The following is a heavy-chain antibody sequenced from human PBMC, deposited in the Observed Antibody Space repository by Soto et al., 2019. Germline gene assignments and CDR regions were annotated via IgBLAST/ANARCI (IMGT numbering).Heavy chain of an antibody. J-gene: IGHJ4*02. V-gene: IGHV3-23*01. D-gene: IGHD2-15*01. Sequence: PGGSLRLSCAASGFTFSSYAMSWVRQAPGKGLEWVSAISGSGGSTYYADSVKGRFTISRDNSKNTLYLQMNSLRAEDTAVYYCAKDLTGYCSGGSCYHFDYWGQGTLVTVSS. CDR3: AKDLTGYCSGGSCYHFDY. CDR1: GFTFSSYA. CDR2: ISGSGGST.